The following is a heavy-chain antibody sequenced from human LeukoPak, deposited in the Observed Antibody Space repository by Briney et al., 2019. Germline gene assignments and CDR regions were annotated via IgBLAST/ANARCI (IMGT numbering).Heavy chain of an antibody. CDR2: INPNSGGT. Sequence: ASVKVSCKASGYTFTGYYMHWVRQAPGQGLEWMGWINPNSGGTNYAQKFQGRVTMTRDTSISTAYMELSRLRSDDTAVYYCARVGQWLVPHFDYWGQGTLVTVSS. D-gene: IGHD6-19*01. CDR3: ARVGQWLVPHFDY. V-gene: IGHV1-2*02. CDR1: GYTFTGYY. J-gene: IGHJ4*02.